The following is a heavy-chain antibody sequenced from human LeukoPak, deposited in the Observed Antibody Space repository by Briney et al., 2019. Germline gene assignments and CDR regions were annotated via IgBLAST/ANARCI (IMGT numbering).Heavy chain of an antibody. CDR2: IYPGDSDT. D-gene: IGHD2-2*02. J-gene: IGHJ4*02. CDR3: ARPGYCSSTSCYTLDY. V-gene: IGHV5-51*01. CDR1: GYSFTSYW. Sequence: GGSLKISCKGSGYSFTSYWIGWVRQMPGKGLEWMGIIYPGDSDTRYSPSFQGQVTISADKSISTAYLQWSSLKASDTAMYYCARPGYCSSTSCYTLDYWGQGTLVTVSS.